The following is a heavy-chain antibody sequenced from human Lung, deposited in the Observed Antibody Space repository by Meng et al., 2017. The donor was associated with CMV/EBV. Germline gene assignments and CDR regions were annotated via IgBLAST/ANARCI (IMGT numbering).Heavy chain of an antibody. CDR3: LVRSGLSV. V-gene: IGHV4-55*03. Sequence: VQVLEPGPAVVSPSETLAPAFAVVGDATTNRDCGAWVRQTRREEVECIGESPHRGSSAYTQSLKRRGSMSRDKSKNQCSLKLTSVTAADSAVSHCLVRSGLSVWGQGTLVTVSS. CDR1: GDATTNRDC. J-gene: IGHJ1*01. D-gene: IGHD4-23*01. CDR2: SPHRGSS.